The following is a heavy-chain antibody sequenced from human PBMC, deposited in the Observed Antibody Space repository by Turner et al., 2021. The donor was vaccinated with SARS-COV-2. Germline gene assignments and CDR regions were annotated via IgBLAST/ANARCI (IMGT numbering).Heavy chain of an antibody. CDR3: AKDRIVGATMGASRA. J-gene: IGHJ5*02. Sequence: EVQLLESGGGLVQPGGSLRLSCAASGSLFSSYGMSWVRQAPGKGLEWVSVISGSGDTTYYADSVEGRFTISRDNSKKTLYLQMSSLRAEDTAVYYCAKDRIVGATMGASRAWGQGTLVTVSS. V-gene: IGHV3-23*01. D-gene: IGHD1-26*01. CDR1: GSLFSSYG. CDR2: ISGSGDTT.